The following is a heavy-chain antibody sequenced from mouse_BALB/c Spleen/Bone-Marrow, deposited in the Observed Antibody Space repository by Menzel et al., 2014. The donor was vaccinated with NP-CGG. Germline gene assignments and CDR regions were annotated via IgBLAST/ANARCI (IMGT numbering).Heavy chain of an antibody. CDR2: IDPANGNT. D-gene: IGHD2-4*01. CDR3: AGFGITKEEGYYYAMDY. V-gene: IGHV14-3*02. CDR1: GFNTKDTK. J-gene: IGHJ4*01. Sequence: VQLQQSGAELVKPGASVKLSCTASGFNTKDTKMHWVKQRPEQGQEWIGRIDPANGNTKYDPKFQGKATITADTSSNTAYLQLSSLTSEDTAVYYCAGFGITKEEGYYYAMDYWGQGTSVTVSS.